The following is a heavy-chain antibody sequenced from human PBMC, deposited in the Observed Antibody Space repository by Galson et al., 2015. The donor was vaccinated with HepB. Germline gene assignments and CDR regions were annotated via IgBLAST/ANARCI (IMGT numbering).Heavy chain of an antibody. CDR2: ISPYNRDT. CDR1: GHTFSSYS. D-gene: IGHD2-15*01. CDR3: ARGALVVVVNATQNNWFDP. Sequence: SVKVSCKASGHTFSSYSITWVRQAPGQGLEWVGWISPYNRDTNYARKLQGRVTMTTDTSTNTAYMELRSLRSDDTAVYYCARGALVVVVNATQNNWFDPWGQGTPVTVSS. V-gene: IGHV1-18*01. J-gene: IGHJ5*02.